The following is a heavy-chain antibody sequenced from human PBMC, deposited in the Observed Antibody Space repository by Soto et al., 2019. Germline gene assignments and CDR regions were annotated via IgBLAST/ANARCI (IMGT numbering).Heavy chain of an antibody. J-gene: IGHJ4*02. CDR1: GGSISSFY. V-gene: IGHV4-59*01. CDR3: ARVMYGTGSYLHTFDY. Sequence: QVQLQESGPGLVKPSETLSLNCTVSGGSISSFYWSWIRQSPGKGLEWIGYIYYTGSTVYNPSLKSRVTISLDTSKTQFSLKLGSVTAADTAVYYCARVMYGTGSYLHTFDYWGQGTLVTVSS. CDR2: IYYTGST. D-gene: IGHD3-10*01.